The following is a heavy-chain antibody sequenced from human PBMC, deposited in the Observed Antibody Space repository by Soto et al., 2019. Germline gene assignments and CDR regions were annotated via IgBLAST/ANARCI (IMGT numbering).Heavy chain of an antibody. J-gene: IGHJ3*02. D-gene: IGHD2-15*01. CDR1: GGSVSIGIYS. V-gene: IGHV4-61*01. CDR2: IYYSGST. CDR3: ARSTYCSGGSCPRAAFDI. Sequence: PSETLSVCSTISGGSVSIGIYSWSWIRQPPGKGLEWTGYIYYSGSTNYNPSPKSRVTISVDTSKNQFSLKLSSVTAADTAVYYCARSTYCSGGSCPRAAFDIWGQGTMVTVSS.